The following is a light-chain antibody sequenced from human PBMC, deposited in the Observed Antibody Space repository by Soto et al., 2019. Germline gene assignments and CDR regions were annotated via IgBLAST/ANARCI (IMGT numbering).Light chain of an antibody. CDR1: QSISSY. CDR3: QQYGSSPRT. J-gene: IGKJ1*01. CDR2: AAS. Sequence: DIQVTQSPSSLSASVGDRVTITCRASQSISSYLNWYQQKPGKAPKLLIYAASSLQSGVPSRFSGSGSGTDFTLTISRLEPEDFAVYYCQQYGSSPRTFGQGTKVDIK. V-gene: IGKV1-39*01.